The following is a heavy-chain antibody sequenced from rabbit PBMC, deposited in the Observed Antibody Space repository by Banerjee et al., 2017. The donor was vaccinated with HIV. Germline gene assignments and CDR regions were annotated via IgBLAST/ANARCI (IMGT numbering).Heavy chain of an antibody. CDR3: ARDLAGVIGWNFNL. Sequence: QEQLVESGGGLVKPEGSLTLTCTASGFSFSGNYFMCWVRQAPGKGLEWIACSYAGSYGGSYYASWAKGRFTISKTSSTTVTLQMTSLTAADTATYFCARDLAGVIGWNFNLWGPGTLVTVS. CDR1: GFSFSGNYF. D-gene: IGHD4-1*01. J-gene: IGHJ4*01. CDR2: SYAGSYGGS. V-gene: IGHV1S45*01.